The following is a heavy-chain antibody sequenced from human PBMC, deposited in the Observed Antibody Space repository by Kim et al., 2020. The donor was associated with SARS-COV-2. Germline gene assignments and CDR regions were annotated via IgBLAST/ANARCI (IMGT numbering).Heavy chain of an antibody. V-gene: IGHV3-74*01. D-gene: IGHD2-8*02. J-gene: IGHJ4*02. CDR1: GFTFSSYW. CDR2: INGDGRST. CDR3: AREGYCVDGRCSFFIDY. Sequence: GGSLRLSCAASGFTFSSYWMVWVRQVPGKGLLSVSRINGDGRSTIYADSVKGRFTISRDNAKNTLHLQMNRLRVEDTAVYYCAREGYCVDGRCSFFIDYWGRGTLVTVSP.